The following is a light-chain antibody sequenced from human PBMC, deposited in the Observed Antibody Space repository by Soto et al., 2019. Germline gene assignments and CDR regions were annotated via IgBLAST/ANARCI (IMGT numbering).Light chain of an antibody. J-gene: IGKJ2*01. CDR1: QSVSSW. CDR2: DAS. Sequence: IQMTESPSTLSASVGDRVTITCRASQSVSSWLAWYQQRPGKAPKLLIYDASSLESGVPSRFSGSGSGTEVTLTISSLQPDDFATYYCHQYNSYSPTFGQGTKLEIK. CDR3: HQYNSYSPT. V-gene: IGKV1-5*01.